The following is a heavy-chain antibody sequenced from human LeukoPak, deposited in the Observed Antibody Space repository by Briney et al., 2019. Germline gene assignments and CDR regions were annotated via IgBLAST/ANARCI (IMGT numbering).Heavy chain of an antibody. Sequence: SETLSLTCAVYGGSFSGYYWSWIRQPPGKGLEWIGEINHSGSTNYNPSLKSRVTISVDTSKNQFSLKLSSVTAADTAVYYCARGRIDQWLFRRPSPYYFDYWGQGTLVTVS. D-gene: IGHD2-21*01. CDR1: GGSFSGYY. J-gene: IGHJ4*02. V-gene: IGHV4-34*01. CDR3: ARGRIDQWLFRRPSPYYFDY. CDR2: INHSGST.